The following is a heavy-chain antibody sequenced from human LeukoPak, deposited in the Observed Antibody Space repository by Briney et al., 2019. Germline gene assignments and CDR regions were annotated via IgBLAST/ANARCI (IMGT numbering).Heavy chain of an antibody. CDR2: IYYSGST. Sequence: SETLSLTCTVSGGSISSSSYYWGWIRQPPGKGLEWIGSIYYSGSTYYNPSLKSRVTISVDTSKNQFSLKLSSVTAADTAVYYCARPSGSGGSWPFDYWGQGTLVTVSS. CDR1: GGSISSSSYY. CDR3: ARPSGSGGSWPFDY. D-gene: IGHD3-10*01. V-gene: IGHV4-39*01. J-gene: IGHJ4*02.